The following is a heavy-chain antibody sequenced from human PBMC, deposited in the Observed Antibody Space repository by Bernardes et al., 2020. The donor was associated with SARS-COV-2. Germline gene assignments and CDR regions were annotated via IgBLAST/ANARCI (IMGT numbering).Heavy chain of an antibody. CDR3: ARVRVAAATPYFDY. V-gene: IGHV3-64*02. J-gene: IGHJ4*02. CDR2: ISSKGDNI. Sequence: GGSLRLSRAASGFTFTRYAIQWVRQAPGKGLELVSVISSKGDNILYADSVRGRFTISRDDSKNTVYLQMGSLRAEDTAVFYCARVRVAAATPYFDYWGQGTQVIVSS. CDR1: GFTFTRYA. D-gene: IGHD6-13*01.